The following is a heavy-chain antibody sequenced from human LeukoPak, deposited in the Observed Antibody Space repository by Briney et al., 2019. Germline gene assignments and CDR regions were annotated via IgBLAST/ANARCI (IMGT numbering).Heavy chain of an antibody. CDR2: IYYSGST. CDR3: ARHFWYSSGNWFDP. D-gene: IGHD6-19*01. CDR1: GGSISSYY. V-gene: IGHV4-59*08. Sequence: SETLSLTCTVSGGSISSYYWSWIRQPPGKGPEWIGYIYYSGSTNYNPSPKSRVTISVDTSKNQFSLKLSSVTAADTAVYYCARHFWYSSGNWFDPWGQGTLVTVSS. J-gene: IGHJ5*02.